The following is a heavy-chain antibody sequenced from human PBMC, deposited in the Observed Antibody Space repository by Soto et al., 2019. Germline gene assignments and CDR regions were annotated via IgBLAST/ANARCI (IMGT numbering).Heavy chain of an antibody. CDR1: CGSISSGGYY. CDR3: ARDNGYCTNGVCYEDITWFDP. J-gene: IGHJ5*02. D-gene: IGHD2-8*01. Sequence: SETVSLTCTVSCGSISSGGYYWSWIRQHPGKGLEWIGYIYYSGSTYYNPSLKSRVTISVDASKNQFSLKLSSVTDADTAVYYCARDNGYCTNGVCYEDITWFDPWGQGTPVTVSS. V-gene: IGHV4-31*03. CDR2: IYYSGST.